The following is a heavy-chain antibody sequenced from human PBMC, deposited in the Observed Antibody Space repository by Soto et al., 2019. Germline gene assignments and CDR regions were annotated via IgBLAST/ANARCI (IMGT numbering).Heavy chain of an antibody. J-gene: IGHJ2*01. CDR1: GGSFSGYY. CDR3: ARKMGGSYVFWYFDL. CDR2: INHSGST. Sequence: PSDTLSLTCAVYGGSFSGYYWSWIRQPPGKGLEWIGEINHSGSTNYNPSLKSRVTISVDTSKNQFSLKLSSVTAADTAVYYCARKMGGSYVFWYFDLGGRGTLVPVSS. V-gene: IGHV4-34*01. D-gene: IGHD3-16*01.